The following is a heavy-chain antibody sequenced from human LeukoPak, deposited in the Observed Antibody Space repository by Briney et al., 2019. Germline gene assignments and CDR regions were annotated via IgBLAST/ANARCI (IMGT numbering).Heavy chain of an antibody. CDR2: ISGSGGST. D-gene: IGHD6-19*01. CDR1: GFTFSSYA. J-gene: IGHJ4*02. Sequence: GGSLRLSCAASGFTFSSYAMSWVRQAPGKGLEWVSAISGSGGSTYYADSVKGRFTISRDNSKNTLYLQMNSLRAEDTAVYYCANPGYSSGDPNFDYWGQGTLVTVSS. V-gene: IGHV3-23*01. CDR3: ANPGYSSGDPNFDY.